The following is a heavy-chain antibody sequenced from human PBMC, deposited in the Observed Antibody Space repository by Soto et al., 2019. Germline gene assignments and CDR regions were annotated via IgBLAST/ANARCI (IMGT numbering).Heavy chain of an antibody. V-gene: IGHV1-69*01. J-gene: IGHJ6*02. CDR1: GGTFSNYA. Sequence: QVQLVQSGAEVKKPGSSVKVSCKASGGTFSNYAISWVRQAPGQGIEWMGGITPIFGTTTYAQRLQGRVTITADESSTTAHMELSSLRSEDTAVYYCARVITVTPVGYYGMDVWGQGTTVTVSS. CDR2: ITPIFGTT. CDR3: ARVITVTPVGYYGMDV. D-gene: IGHD4-4*01.